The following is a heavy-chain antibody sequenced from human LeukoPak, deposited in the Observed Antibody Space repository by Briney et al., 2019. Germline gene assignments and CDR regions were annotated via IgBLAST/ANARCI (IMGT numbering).Heavy chain of an antibody. V-gene: IGHV3-30*02. J-gene: IGHJ4*02. CDR2: IRYDGSNK. CDR1: GFTFSSYG. CDR3: VVVVVPAAFSSPDYFDY. D-gene: IGHD2-2*01. Sequence: GGSLRLSCAASGFTFSSYGMHWVRQAPGKGLEWVAFIRYDGSNKYYADSVKGRFTISRDNSKNTLYLQMNSLRAEDTAVYYCVVVVVPAAFSSPDYFDYWGQGTLVTVSS.